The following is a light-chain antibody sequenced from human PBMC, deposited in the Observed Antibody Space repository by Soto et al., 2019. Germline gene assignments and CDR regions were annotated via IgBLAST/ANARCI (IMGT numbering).Light chain of an antibody. CDR2: EVS. CDR3: ISYTTSSTVV. Sequence: QSVLTQPASVSGSPGQSITISCTGTGSDVGGYKYVSWYQHYPGKAPKLMIYEVSNRPSGVSNRFSGSKSGNTASLTISGLQAEDEADYYCISYTTSSTVVFGGGTKLTVL. CDR1: GSDVGGYKY. V-gene: IGLV2-14*01. J-gene: IGLJ2*01.